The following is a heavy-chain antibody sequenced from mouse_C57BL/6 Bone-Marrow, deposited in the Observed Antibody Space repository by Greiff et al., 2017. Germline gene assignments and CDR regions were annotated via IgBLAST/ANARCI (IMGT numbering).Heavy chain of an antibody. CDR1: GYTFTSYW. CDR2: IHPNSGST. D-gene: IGHD1-1*01. CDR3: AAYYGNSYGAIDY. Sequence: QVQLQQPGAALVKPGASVKLSCKASGYTFTSYWMHWVKQRPGQGLEWIGMIHPNSGSTNYNEKLKSKATLTVDKSSSKAYMQLSRLTSEDSAVYYCAAYYGNSYGAIDYWGQGTAVTVSS. J-gene: IGHJ4*01. V-gene: IGHV1-64*01.